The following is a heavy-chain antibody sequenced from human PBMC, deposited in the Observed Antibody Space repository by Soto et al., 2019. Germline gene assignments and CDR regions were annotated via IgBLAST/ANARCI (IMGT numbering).Heavy chain of an antibody. J-gene: IGHJ6*02. Sequence: QVQLQESGPGLVKPSETLSLTCTVSGGSISSYYWSWIRQPPGKGLEWIGYIYYSGSTNYNPSLRSRVTISVDTSKNPFSLKLSSVTAADTAVYYCAREGVTRNYQCYGMDVWGLGTTVTVSS. CDR2: IYYSGST. V-gene: IGHV4-59*01. CDR1: GGSISSYY. D-gene: IGHD2-21*02. CDR3: AREGVTRNYQCYGMDV.